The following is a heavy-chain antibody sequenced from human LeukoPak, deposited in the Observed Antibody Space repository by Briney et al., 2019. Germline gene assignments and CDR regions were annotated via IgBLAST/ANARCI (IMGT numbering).Heavy chain of an antibody. CDR1: GGSISSSSYY. V-gene: IGHV4-39*01. CDR3: ARRGGTRFDP. J-gene: IGHJ5*02. Sequence: SETLSLTCTVSGGSISSSSYYWGWIRQPPGKGLEWIGSIYYSGSTYYNPSLKSRVTISVDTSKNQFSLKLSSVTAADTAVYYCARRGGTRFDPWGQGTLVTVSS. D-gene: IGHD3-16*01. CDR2: IYYSGST.